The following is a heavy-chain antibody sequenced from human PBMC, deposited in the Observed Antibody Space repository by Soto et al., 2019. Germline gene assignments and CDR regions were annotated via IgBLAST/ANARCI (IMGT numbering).Heavy chain of an antibody. J-gene: IGHJ4*02. D-gene: IGHD6-13*01. Sequence: GESLKISCQGTGYRFSSSWIGWVRQMPGKGLEWMGIIYPGDSDTRYSPSFQGQVTISADKSISTAYLQWSSLKASDSAMFYCARKDIAGNSVDFWGQGTLVTVSS. CDR3: ARKDIAGNSVDF. CDR1: GYRFSSSW. V-gene: IGHV5-51*01. CDR2: IYPGDSDT.